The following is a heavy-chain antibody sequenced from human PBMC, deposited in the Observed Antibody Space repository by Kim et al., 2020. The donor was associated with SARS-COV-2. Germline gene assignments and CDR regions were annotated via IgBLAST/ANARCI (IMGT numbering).Heavy chain of an antibody. CDR2: T. D-gene: IGHD3-16*01. Sequence: TGCAESVKDRFTISRNNAKNSLFLQMSSPRAEDTALYHCVRGYAGGPFDLWGQGTLVTVSS. J-gene: IGHJ4*02. CDR3: VRGYAGGPFDL. V-gene: IGHV3-20*01.